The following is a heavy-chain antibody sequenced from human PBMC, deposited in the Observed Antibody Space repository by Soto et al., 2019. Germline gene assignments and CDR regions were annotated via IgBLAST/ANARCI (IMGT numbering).Heavy chain of an antibody. V-gene: IGHV4-31*03. J-gene: IGHJ5*02. Sequence: SETLSLTCTVSGGSISGGGYYWSWIRQHPGKGLEWIGYIYYSGSTYYNPSLKSRVTISVDTSKNQFSLKLSSVTAADTAVYYCAKVGPYDSGSYMFRYNWFGXWGPGTLVTVSS. CDR3: AKVGPYDSGSYMFRYNWFGX. CDR1: GGSISGGGYY. CDR2: IYYSGST. D-gene: IGHD3-10*01.